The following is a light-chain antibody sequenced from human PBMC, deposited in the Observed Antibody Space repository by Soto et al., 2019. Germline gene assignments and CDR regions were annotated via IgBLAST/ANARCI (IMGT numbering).Light chain of an antibody. Sequence: IVLTQSPATLSVSPGERATLSCRASQSVSSSYLAWYQQKPGQAPRPLIYGASSRATGIPDRFSGSGSGTDFTLTISRLEPEDFAVYYCQQYGSSLWTFGQGTKVDIK. CDR1: QSVSSSY. CDR2: GAS. J-gene: IGKJ1*01. V-gene: IGKV3-20*01. CDR3: QQYGSSLWT.